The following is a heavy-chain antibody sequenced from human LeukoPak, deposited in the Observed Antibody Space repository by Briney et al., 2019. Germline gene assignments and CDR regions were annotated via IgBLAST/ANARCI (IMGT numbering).Heavy chain of an antibody. D-gene: IGHD3-9*01. V-gene: IGHV4-39*01. CDR3: ARHITYDILTGYTYYFDY. J-gene: IGHJ4*02. CDR2: IYYSGGT. CDR1: GGSISSSSYY. Sequence: SETLSLTCTVSGGSISSSSYYWGWIRQPPGKGLEWIGSIYYSGGTYYNPSLKSRVTISVDTSKNQFSLKLSSVTAADTAVYYCARHITYDILTGYTYYFDYWGQGTLVTVSS.